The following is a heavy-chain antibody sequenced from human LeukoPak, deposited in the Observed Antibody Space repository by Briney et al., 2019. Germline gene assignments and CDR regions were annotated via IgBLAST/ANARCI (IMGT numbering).Heavy chain of an antibody. CDR2: VWYDGSNK. Sequence: GGSLRLSCAASGFIFSNYGMPWVRQAPGKGLEWVAVVWYDGSNKYYADSVKGRFTISRDNSKNMLYLQMNSLRAEDTAAYYCARDPSLRVTLDYWGQGTLVTVSS. D-gene: IGHD5/OR15-5a*01. CDR1: GFIFSNYG. V-gene: IGHV3-33*01. CDR3: ARDPSLRVTLDY. J-gene: IGHJ4*02.